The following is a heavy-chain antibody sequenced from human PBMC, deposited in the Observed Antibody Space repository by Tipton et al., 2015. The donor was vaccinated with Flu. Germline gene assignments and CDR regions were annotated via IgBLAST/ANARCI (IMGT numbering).Heavy chain of an antibody. Sequence: TLSLTCTVSGGSISSSSYYWGWIRQPPGKGLEWIGSIYYSGSTYYNPSLKSRVTISVDTSKNQFSLKLSSVTAADTAVYYCARRAGYCSITSCYPVIGDYWGQGTLVTVSS. V-gene: IGHV4-39*01. CDR2: IYYSGST. CDR3: ARRAGYCSITSCYPVIGDY. D-gene: IGHD2-2*01. CDR1: GGSISSSSYY. J-gene: IGHJ4*02.